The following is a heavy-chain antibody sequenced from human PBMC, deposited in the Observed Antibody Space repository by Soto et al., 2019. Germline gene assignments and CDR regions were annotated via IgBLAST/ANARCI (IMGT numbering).Heavy chain of an antibody. V-gene: IGHV1-69*02. CDR1: GGTFSSYT. J-gene: IGHJ4*02. CDR2: IIPILGIA. CDR3: ATLGYCSGGSCYIIDY. D-gene: IGHD2-15*01. Sequence: QVQLVQSGAEVKKPGSSVKVSCKASGGTFSSYTISWVRQAPGQGLEWMGRIIPILGIANYAQKFQGRVTITADKSTSTADMELSSLRSEDTVVYYCATLGYCSGGSCYIIDYWGQGTLVTVSS.